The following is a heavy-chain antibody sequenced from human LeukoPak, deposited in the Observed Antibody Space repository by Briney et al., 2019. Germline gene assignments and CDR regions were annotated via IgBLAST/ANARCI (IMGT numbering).Heavy chain of an antibody. V-gene: IGHV1-69*13. CDR2: IIPIFGTA. D-gene: IGHD3-3*01. Sequence: SVKVSCKASGGTFSSYAISWARQAPGQGLEWMGGIIPIFGTANYAQKFQGRVTITADESTSTAYMELSSLRSEDTAVYYCASRPYDFWSGYSDTQYYYYGMDVWGQGTTVTVSS. J-gene: IGHJ6*02. CDR1: GGTFSSYA. CDR3: ASRPYDFWSGYSDTQYYYYGMDV.